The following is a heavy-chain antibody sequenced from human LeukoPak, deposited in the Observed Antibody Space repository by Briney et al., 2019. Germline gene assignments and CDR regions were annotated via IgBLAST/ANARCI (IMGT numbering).Heavy chain of an antibody. CDR1: GFTFSSYS. CDR2: ISSSSSYI. Sequence: PGGSLRLSCAASGFTFSSYSMNWVRQAPGKGLEWVSSISSSSSYIYYADSVKGRFTISRDNAKNSLYLQMNSLRAEDTAVYYCERDRGTRYCSGGSCYSSRRFDPWGQGTLVTVSS. V-gene: IGHV3-21*01. D-gene: IGHD2-15*01. CDR3: ERDRGTRYCSGGSCYSSRRFDP. J-gene: IGHJ5*02.